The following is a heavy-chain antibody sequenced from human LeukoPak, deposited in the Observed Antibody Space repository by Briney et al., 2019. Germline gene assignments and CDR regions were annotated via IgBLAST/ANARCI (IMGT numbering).Heavy chain of an antibody. CDR2: IKEDGRQA. J-gene: IGHJ4*02. V-gene: IGHV3-7*01. CDR1: GSTFNGHW. CDR3: AREWYDYGGDSEGY. D-gene: IGHD4-23*01. Sequence: GGSLRLSCVGSGSTFNGHWLTWVRQAPGRGLEWVASIKEDGRQAYYMDSVKDRFTISRDNSKKSLYLQMNSLRIEDTAVYYCAREWYDYGGDSEGYWGQGTLVSVSS.